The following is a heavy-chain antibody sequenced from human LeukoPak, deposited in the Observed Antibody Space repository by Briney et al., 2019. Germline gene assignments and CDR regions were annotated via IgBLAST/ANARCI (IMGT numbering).Heavy chain of an antibody. CDR2: ISNSSSYI. J-gene: IGHJ5*02. V-gene: IGHV3-21*01. D-gene: IGHD6-19*01. CDR3: ARDRIAVAAVDP. CDR1: GFTFSSYS. Sequence: GSLRLSCSASGFTFSSYSMNWVRQAPGKGLEWVSSISNSSSYIYYADSVKGRFTISRDNAKYSLYLQMNSLSAEDTAVYYCARDRIAVAAVDPWGQGTLVTVFS.